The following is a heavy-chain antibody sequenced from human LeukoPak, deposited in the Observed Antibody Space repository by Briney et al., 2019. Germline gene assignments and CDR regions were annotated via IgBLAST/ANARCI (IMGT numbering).Heavy chain of an antibody. J-gene: IGHJ4*02. Sequence: TGGSLRLSCAASGSTFSSYAMSWVRQAPGKGLEWVSAISGSGGSTYYADSVKGRFTISRDNSKNTLYLQMNSLRAEDTAVYYCAKPVVVVAAPIDYWGQGTLVTVSS. CDR1: GSTFSSYA. V-gene: IGHV3-23*01. CDR2: ISGSGGST. D-gene: IGHD2-15*01. CDR3: AKPVVVVAAPIDY.